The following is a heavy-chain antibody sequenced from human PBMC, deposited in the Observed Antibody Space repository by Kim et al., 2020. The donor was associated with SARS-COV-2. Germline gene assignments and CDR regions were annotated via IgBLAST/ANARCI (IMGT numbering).Heavy chain of an antibody. V-gene: IGHV3-33*05. CDR1: GFTFSSYG. CDR3: ARERITFANLGGGDLDY. CDR2: ISYDGSNK. J-gene: IGHJ4*02. D-gene: IGHD3-16*01. Sequence: GGSLRLSCAASGFTFSSYGMHWVRQAPGKGLEWVAVISYDGSNKYYADSVKGRFTISRDNSKNTLYLQMNSLRADDTAVYYCARERITFANLGGGDLDYWGQGTLVTVSS.